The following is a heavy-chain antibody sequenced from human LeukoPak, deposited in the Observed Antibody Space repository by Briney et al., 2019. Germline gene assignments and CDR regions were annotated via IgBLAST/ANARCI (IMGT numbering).Heavy chain of an antibody. CDR2: IIPIFGTA. CDR1: GGTFSSYA. D-gene: IGHD1-1*01. J-gene: IGHJ5*02. Sequence: ASVKASCKASGGTFSSYAISWVRQAPGQGLEWMGGIIPIFGTANYAQKFQGRVTITADKSTSTAYMELSSLRSEDTAVYYCARSYNWNDVWFDPWGQGTLVTVSS. V-gene: IGHV1-69*06. CDR3: ARSYNWNDVWFDP.